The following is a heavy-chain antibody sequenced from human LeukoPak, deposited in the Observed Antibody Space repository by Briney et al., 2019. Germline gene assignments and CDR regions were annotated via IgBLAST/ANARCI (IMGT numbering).Heavy chain of an antibody. CDR1: GFTFSSYW. CDR3: ARVRYCYASGSYWYYYYYYMDV. CDR2: IKKDGSEK. D-gene: IGHD3-10*01. Sequence: GGSLRLSCAASGFTFSSYWMSWVRQAPGKGLEWVTNIKKDGSEKYYVDSVKGRFTISRDNAKNSLYLQMNSLRAEDTAVYYCARVRYCYASGSYWYYYYYYMDVWGKGTTVTISS. J-gene: IGHJ6*03. V-gene: IGHV3-7*01.